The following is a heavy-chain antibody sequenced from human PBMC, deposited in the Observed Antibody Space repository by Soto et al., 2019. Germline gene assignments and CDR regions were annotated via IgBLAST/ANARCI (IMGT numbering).Heavy chain of an antibody. J-gene: IGHJ5*02. CDR1: GFTFSSYG. CDR2: IWYDRSNK. CDR3: ARDIDYGDFDNWFDP. Sequence: QVQLVESGGGVVQPGRSLRLSCAASGFTFSSYGMHWVRQAPGKGLEWVAVIWYDRSNKYYADSVKGRFTISRDNSKNTLYLQMNSLRAEDTAVYYCARDIDYGDFDNWFDPWGQGTLVTVSS. V-gene: IGHV3-33*01. D-gene: IGHD4-17*01.